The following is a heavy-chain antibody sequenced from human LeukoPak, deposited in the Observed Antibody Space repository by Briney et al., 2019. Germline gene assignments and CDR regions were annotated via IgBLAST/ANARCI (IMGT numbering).Heavy chain of an antibody. CDR1: GFTVSSNY. CDR2: IYSGGST. D-gene: IGHD3-10*01. J-gene: IGHJ4*02. V-gene: IGHV3-53*01. CDR3: ARSGYLWFGPDY. Sequence: GGSLRLSCAASGFTVSSNYMSWVRQAPGKGLGWVSVIYSGGSTYYADSVKGRFTISRDNSKNALYLQMNSLRAEDTAVYYCARSGYLWFGPDYWGQGTLVTVSS.